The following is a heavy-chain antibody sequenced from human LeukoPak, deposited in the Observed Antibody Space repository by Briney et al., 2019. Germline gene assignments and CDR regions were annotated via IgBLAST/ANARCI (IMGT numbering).Heavy chain of an antibody. D-gene: IGHD2-21*01. CDR2: IGHDGNNK. V-gene: IGHV3-30*02. J-gene: IGHJ4*02. Sequence: GGSLRLSCAASGFTFSSYGMHWVRQAPGKGLEWVAFIGHDGNNKYYPDSVKGRFTISRDSSKNTLFLQMNRLRPEDAAVYYCAKAPVTTCRGAYCYPFDYWGQGTLVTVSS. CDR1: GFTFSSYG. CDR3: AKAPVTTCRGAYCYPFDY.